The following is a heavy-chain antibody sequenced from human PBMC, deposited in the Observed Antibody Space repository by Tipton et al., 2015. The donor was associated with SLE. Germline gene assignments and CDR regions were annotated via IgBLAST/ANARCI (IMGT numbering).Heavy chain of an antibody. D-gene: IGHD3-10*01. CDR1: GFTFSSYA. CDR3: ARALWPGTSLDAFDI. J-gene: IGHJ3*02. V-gene: IGHV3-30*04. CDR2: ISYDGSNK. Sequence: SLRLSCAASGFTFSSYAMHWVRQAPGKGLEWVAVISYDGSNKYYADSVKGRFTISRDNSKNTLYLQMNSLRAEDTAVYYCARALWPGTSLDAFDIWGQGTMVTVSS.